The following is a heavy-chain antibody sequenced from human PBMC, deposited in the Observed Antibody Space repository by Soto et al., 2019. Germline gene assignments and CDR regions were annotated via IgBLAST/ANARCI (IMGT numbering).Heavy chain of an antibody. J-gene: IGHJ4*02. CDR3: ARVHRLYFDY. Sequence: QVQLVKSGRGVVQPGRSLRLSCAASGFTFSSYAMHWVRQAPGKGLEWVAVISYDGSNKYYADSVKGRFTISRDNSKNTLYLQMNSLRAEDTAVYYCARVHRLYFDYWGQGTLVTVSS. V-gene: IGHV3-30-3*01. CDR1: GFTFSSYA. CDR2: ISYDGSNK.